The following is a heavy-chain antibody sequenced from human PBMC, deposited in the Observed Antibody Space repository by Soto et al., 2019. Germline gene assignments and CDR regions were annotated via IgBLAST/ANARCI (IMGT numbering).Heavy chain of an antibody. CDR3: AKDRRGTPSPIDY. V-gene: IGHV3-23*01. J-gene: IGHJ4*02. CDR1: GFTFSSYA. Sequence: EVQLLESGGGLVQPGGSLRLSCAASGFTFSSYAMSWVRQAPGKGLEWVSSISDSGGGTYIADSVKGRFTISRDNPKNTLFLQMNSLKSDDTAVYYCAKDRRGTPSPIDYWGQGTLVTVSS. CDR2: ISDSGGGT.